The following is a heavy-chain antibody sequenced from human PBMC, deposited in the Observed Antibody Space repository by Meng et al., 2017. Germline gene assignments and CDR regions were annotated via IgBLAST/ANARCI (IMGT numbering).Heavy chain of an antibody. CDR3: ARGDWNDAWYFDL. D-gene: IGHD1-1*01. CDR2: IDTKTGNP. V-gene: IGHV7-4-1*02. CDR1: GYTLTSYA. Sequence: QVQCVQSGCELRKPGASVKVSCKASGYTLTSYAINWLRQAPGQGLQWMGWIDTKTGNPTYVPGFTGRLVFSLDTSVSTAYLQISGLKADDTAVYYCARGDWNDAWYFDLWGRGTLVTVSS. J-gene: IGHJ2*01.